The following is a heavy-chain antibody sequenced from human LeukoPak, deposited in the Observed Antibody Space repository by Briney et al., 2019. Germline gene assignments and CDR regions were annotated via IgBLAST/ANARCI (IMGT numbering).Heavy chain of an antibody. V-gene: IGHV1-69*13. J-gene: IGHJ6*02. CDR1: GGTFSSYA. CDR3: ARLEGTYCSSTSCYYYYGMDV. D-gene: IGHD2-2*01. Sequence: ASVKVSCKASGGTFSSYAISWVRQAPGQGLEWMGGIIPILGTANYAQKFQGRVTITADESTSTAYMELSSLRSEDTAVYYCARLEGTYCSSTSCYYYYGMDVWGQGTTVTVSS. CDR2: IIPILGTA.